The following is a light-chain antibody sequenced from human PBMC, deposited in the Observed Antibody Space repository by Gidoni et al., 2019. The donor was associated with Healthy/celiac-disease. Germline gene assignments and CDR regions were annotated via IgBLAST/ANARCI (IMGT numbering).Light chain of an antibody. CDR1: QGISSY. V-gene: IGKV1-8*01. J-gene: IGKJ3*01. Sequence: AIRMTQSPSSFSASIGDRVTITCRASQGISSYLAWYQQKPGKAPKLLIYAASTLQSGVPSRFSGSGSGTEFTLTISSLQSEDIATYYCQQYYSYPPFTFGPXTKVEIK. CDR2: AAS. CDR3: QQYYSYPPFT.